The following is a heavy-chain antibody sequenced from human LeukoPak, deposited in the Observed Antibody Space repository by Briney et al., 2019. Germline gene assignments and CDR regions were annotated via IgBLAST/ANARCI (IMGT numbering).Heavy chain of an antibody. CDR1: GGSISSYY. J-gene: IGHJ4*02. CDR3: ARRSRHFDY. D-gene: IGHD1-26*01. Sequence: SETLSLTCTVSGGSISSYYWSWIRQPPGKGLEWIGYIYTSGSTNYNPSLKSRVTISVDTSKNQFSLKLSSVTAVDTAVYYCARRSRHFDYWGQGTLVTVSS. CDR2: IYTSGST. V-gene: IGHV4-4*09.